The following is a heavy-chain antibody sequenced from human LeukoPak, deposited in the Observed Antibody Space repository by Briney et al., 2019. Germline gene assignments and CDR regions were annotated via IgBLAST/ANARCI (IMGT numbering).Heavy chain of an antibody. CDR3: ARVGVGATTRGFDY. V-gene: IGHV3-21*01. CDR2: ISSSSSYI. D-gene: IGHD1-26*01. Sequence: GGSLRLSCAASGFTFSSYSMNWVRQAPGKGLEWVSSISSSSSYIYYADSVKGRFTISRDNAKNSLYLQMNSLRADDTAVYYCARVGVGATTRGFDYWGQGTLVTVSS. CDR1: GFTFSSYS. J-gene: IGHJ4*02.